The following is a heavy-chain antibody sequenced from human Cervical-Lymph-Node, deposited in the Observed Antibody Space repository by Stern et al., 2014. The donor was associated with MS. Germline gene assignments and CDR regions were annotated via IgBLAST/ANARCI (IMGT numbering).Heavy chain of an antibody. D-gene: IGHD6-13*01. CDR3: ALSSETSDRWYSLGYDL. Sequence: VQLVESGAEVTKPGSSVKVSCKASAGTFSKFPSSWVRQAPGQGLEWMGGIFPVFGTTSSVQEFRVRVTITADVYTSTVYMELSSLRSDDTAVYYCALSSETSDRWYSLGYDLWGQGTLVTVSS. J-gene: IGHJ5*02. CDR2: IFPVFGTT. CDR1: AGTFSKFP. V-gene: IGHV1-69*01.